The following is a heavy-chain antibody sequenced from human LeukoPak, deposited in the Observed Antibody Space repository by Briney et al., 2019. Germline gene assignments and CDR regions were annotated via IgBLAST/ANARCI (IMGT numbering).Heavy chain of an antibody. V-gene: IGHV3-74*01. CDR1: GLTLSDYW. D-gene: IGHD6-13*01. CDR2: TDFHGRGI. Sequence: GGSLRLSCVASGLTLSDYWMHWVRQAPGKGLVWVARTDFHGRGISYADPVKGRFTISRDNAKNTVYLQMNSLRAEDTAVYYCARVRPQVSSSWFFDYWGQGTLVTVSS. CDR3: ARVRPQVSSSWFFDY. J-gene: IGHJ4*02.